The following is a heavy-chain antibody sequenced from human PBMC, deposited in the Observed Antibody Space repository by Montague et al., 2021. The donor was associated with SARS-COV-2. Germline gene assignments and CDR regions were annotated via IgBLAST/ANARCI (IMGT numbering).Heavy chain of an antibody. D-gene: IGHD3-3*01. V-gene: IGHV3-48*02. CDR1: GFTFSGTYS. CDR3: ARNTIHGYSDY. CDR2: ISSSSSTI. J-gene: IGHJ4*01. Sequence: SRRLSCAASGFTFSGTYSMNWVRQAPGKGLEWVAFISSSSSTIYYADSVKGRFTVSRDNAKNSLYLQMNSLRDEDTAVYYCARNTIHGYSDYW.